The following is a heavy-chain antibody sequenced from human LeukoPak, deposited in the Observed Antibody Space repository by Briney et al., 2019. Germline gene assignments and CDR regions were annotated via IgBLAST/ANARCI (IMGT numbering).Heavy chain of an antibody. J-gene: IGHJ3*02. CDR3: ARVSSGAFDI. CDR2: IYPRDSDI. V-gene: IGHV5-51*01. D-gene: IGHD6-25*01. CDR1: GYTFTKNW. Sequence: GESLKISCQGSGYTFTKNWIGWVRQMPGGGLEWMGIIYPRDSDIRYSPSFQGQITVSAAGSISTAYLQWGSLKASDTAMYYCARVSSGAFDIWGQGTMVTVSS.